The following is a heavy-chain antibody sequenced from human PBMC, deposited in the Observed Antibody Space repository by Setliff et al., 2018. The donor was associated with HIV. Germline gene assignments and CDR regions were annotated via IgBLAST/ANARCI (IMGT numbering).Heavy chain of an antibody. CDR3: AGGPGTTSIDY. Sequence: SETLSLTCTVSGGSISSTTYFWGWIRQPPGKGLEWIGEINHSGSTNYNMSLWSRVTISLDASRDQFSLELISVTAADTAVYYCAGGPGTTSIDYWAQGTLVTVSS. V-gene: IGHV4-39*07. J-gene: IGHJ4*02. CDR2: INHSGST. CDR1: GGSISSTTYF. D-gene: IGHD1-26*01.